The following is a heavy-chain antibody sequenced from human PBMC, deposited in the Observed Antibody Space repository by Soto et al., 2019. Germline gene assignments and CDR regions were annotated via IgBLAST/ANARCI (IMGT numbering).Heavy chain of an antibody. V-gene: IGHV1-69*13. D-gene: IGHD6-13*01. CDR3: VRDSGAKLSSS. CDR1: GGTFSSYR. J-gene: IGHJ4*02. CDR2: IVPIYRAA. Sequence: SVKVSCKASGGTFSSYRINWVRQAPGQGLEWMGGIVPIYRAADSAQEFQGRVTITADESARTAYMELRSLKSRDTAVYYCVRDSGAKLSSSWGQGTLVTVSS.